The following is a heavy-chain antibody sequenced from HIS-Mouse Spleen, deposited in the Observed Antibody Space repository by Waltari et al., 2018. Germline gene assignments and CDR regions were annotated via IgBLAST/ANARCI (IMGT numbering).Heavy chain of an antibody. J-gene: IGHJ2*01. CDR2: IYYSVST. CDR1: GGSISSSSSY. Sequence: QLQLQESGPGLVKPSETLSLTCTVSGGSISSSSSYWGWIRPPPGQGLEWIGSIYYSVSTYYNPSLKSRVTISVDTSKNQFSLKLSSVTAADTAVYYCAREIPYSSSWYDWYFDLWGRGTLVTVSS. D-gene: IGHD6-13*01. V-gene: IGHV4-39*07. CDR3: AREIPYSSSWYDWYFDL.